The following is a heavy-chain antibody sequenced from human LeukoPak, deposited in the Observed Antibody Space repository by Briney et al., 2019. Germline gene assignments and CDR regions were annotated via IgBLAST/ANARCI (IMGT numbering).Heavy chain of an antibody. CDR1: GFTFSDYS. CDR2: IGSAI. Sequence: GGSLRLSCVASGFTFSDYSLNWVRQAPGKGLEWISYIGSAIYYADSVKGRFTISRDNAKNSLFLQMNSLRAEDTAVYYCAAVGSYYDILTGYYSSDYWGQGTLVTVSS. V-gene: IGHV3-48*01. D-gene: IGHD3-9*01. CDR3: AAVGSYYDILTGYYSSDY. J-gene: IGHJ4*02.